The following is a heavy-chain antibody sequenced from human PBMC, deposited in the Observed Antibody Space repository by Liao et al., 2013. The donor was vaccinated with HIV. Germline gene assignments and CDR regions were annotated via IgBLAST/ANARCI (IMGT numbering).Heavy chain of an antibody. D-gene: IGHD2-2*01. V-gene: IGHV4-61*02. Sequence: QVQLQESGPGLVKPSATLSLTCSVSGDSISDDYFWSWIRQSAGKGLEWIGRISTRGTTHYNPSLKSRVTLAVDTSKNQLSLKVNSVTAADTAVYYCARGGGDIVVVPAAMGCFDPWGQGTLVTVSS. CDR2: ISTRGTT. CDR1: GDSISDDYF. J-gene: IGHJ5*02. CDR3: ARGGGDIVVVPAAMGCFDP.